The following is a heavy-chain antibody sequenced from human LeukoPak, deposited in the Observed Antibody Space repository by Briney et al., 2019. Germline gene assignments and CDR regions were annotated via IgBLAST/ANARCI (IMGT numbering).Heavy chain of an antibody. J-gene: IGHJ4*02. Sequence: GGSLRLSCAASGFTFSSYAMSWVRQAPGKGLEWVSAISGSGGSTYYAGSVKGRFTISRDNSKNTLYLQMNSLRAEDTAVYYCAKGYLRLGELSLPPGVIDYWGQGTLVTVSS. CDR2: ISGSGGST. D-gene: IGHD3-16*02. CDR3: AKGYLRLGELSLPPGVIDY. CDR1: GFTFSSYA. V-gene: IGHV3-23*01.